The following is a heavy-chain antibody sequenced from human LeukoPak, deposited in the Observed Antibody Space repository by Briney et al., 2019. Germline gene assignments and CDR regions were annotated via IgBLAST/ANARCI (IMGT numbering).Heavy chain of an antibody. D-gene: IGHD2-15*01. CDR1: GFTVSSNY. Sequence: PGGSLRLSCAASGFTVSSNYMSWVRQAPGKGLEWVSVIYSGGSTYYADSVKGRFTISRDNSKNTLYLQMNSLRAEDTAVYYCAKEACSGGSCQPYFDYWGQGTLVTVSS. CDR3: AKEACSGGSCQPYFDY. J-gene: IGHJ4*02. CDR2: IYSGGST. V-gene: IGHV3-66*01.